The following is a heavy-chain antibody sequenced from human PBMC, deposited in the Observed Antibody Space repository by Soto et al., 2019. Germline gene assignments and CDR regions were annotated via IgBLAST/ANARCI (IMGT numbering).Heavy chain of an antibody. D-gene: IGHD3-10*01. CDR2: IYYSGST. CDR3: ARDMVRENYSYMDV. V-gene: IGHV4-59*01. Sequence: PSETLSLTCTVSGGSISSYYWSWIRQPPGKGLEWIGYIYYSGSTNYNPSLKSRVTISVDTSKNQFSLKLSSVTAADTAVYYCARDMVRENYSYMDVWGKGTTVTVSS. J-gene: IGHJ6*03. CDR1: GGSISSYY.